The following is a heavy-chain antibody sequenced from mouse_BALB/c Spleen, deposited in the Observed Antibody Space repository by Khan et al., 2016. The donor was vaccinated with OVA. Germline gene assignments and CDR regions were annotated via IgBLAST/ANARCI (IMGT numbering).Heavy chain of an antibody. CDR1: GFTFSTYG. J-gene: IGHJ3*01. D-gene: IGHD1-1*01. CDR2: ISSGGSYT. V-gene: IGHV5-6*01. CDR3: TRLAYYYNSEGFAY. Sequence: EVELVESGGDLVKPGGSLKLSCAASGFTFSTYGMSWVRQTPDKRLEWVAAISSGGSYTYYPDSVKGRFTISRENAKNTLNLQMSSLKSEDTAMYYCTRLAYYYNSEGFAYWGQGTLVTVSA.